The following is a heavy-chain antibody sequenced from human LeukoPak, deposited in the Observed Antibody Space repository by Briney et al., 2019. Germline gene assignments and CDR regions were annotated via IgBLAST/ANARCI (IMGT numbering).Heavy chain of an antibody. CDR1: GFTFSSYW. Sequence: GGSLRLSCAASGFTFSSYWMSWVRQAPGKGLEWVANIKQDGSEKHYVDSVKGRFTISRDNAQNSLYLQMNSLRAEDTAVYYCARDLREDYSNYLTYWGQGTLVTVSS. CDR2: IKQDGSEK. J-gene: IGHJ4*02. D-gene: IGHD4-11*01. V-gene: IGHV3-7*01. CDR3: ARDLREDYSNYLTY.